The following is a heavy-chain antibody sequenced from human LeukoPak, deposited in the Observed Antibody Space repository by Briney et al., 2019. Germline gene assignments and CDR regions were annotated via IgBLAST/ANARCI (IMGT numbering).Heavy chain of an antibody. V-gene: IGHV4-59*08. Sequence: SETLSLTCTVSGGSISSYYWSWIRQPPGKGLEWIGYIYYSGSTNYNPSLKSRVTISVDTSKNQFSLKLSSVTAAGTAVYYCARHADGYNVDYWGQGTLVTVSS. CDR3: ARHADGYNVDY. CDR2: IYYSGST. CDR1: GGSISSYY. J-gene: IGHJ4*02. D-gene: IGHD5-24*01.